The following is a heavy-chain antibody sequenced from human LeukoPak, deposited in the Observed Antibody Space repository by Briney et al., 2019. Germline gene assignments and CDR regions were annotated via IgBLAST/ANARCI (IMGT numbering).Heavy chain of an antibody. CDR2: ISSGGSII. D-gene: IGHD6-13*01. Sequence: GRSMRPSCAASGFTFSRCKRNWVRQAPGKGLEWVPYISSGGSIIYYSDSVKGRFTISRDNAKNSLYLQMNSLRAEDTAVYYCARDCGYFWGQGTLVSVSS. CDR1: GFTFSRCK. V-gene: IGHV3-48*03. CDR3: ARDCGYF. J-gene: IGHJ4*02.